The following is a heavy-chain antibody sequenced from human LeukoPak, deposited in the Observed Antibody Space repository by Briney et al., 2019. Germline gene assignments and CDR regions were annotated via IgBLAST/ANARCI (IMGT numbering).Heavy chain of an antibody. CDR2: INHSGST. J-gene: IGHJ6*03. D-gene: IGHD2-15*01. Sequence: SETLSLTCAVYGGSFSGYYWSWIRQPPGKGLERIGEINHSGSTNYNPSLKSRVTISVDTSKNQFSLKLSSVTAADTAVYYCARGYCSGGSCYSYYYYNYMDAWGKGTTVTVSS. V-gene: IGHV4-34*01. CDR3: ARGYCSGGSCYSYYYYNYMDA. CDR1: GGSFSGYY.